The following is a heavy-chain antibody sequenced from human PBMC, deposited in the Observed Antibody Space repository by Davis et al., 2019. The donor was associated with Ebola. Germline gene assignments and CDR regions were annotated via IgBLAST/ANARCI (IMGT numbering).Heavy chain of an antibody. J-gene: IGHJ6*02. CDR2: IYSGGST. D-gene: IGHD3-3*01. Sequence: GGSLRLSCAASGFTVSSNYMNWVRQAPGKGLEWVSVIYSGGSTYYADSVKGRFTISRDNSKNTLYLQMNSLRAEDTAVYYCARDKVEIFGVVIINYYGMDVWGQGTTVTVSS. CDR1: GFTVSSNY. CDR3: ARDKVEIFGVVIINYYGMDV. V-gene: IGHV3-66*01.